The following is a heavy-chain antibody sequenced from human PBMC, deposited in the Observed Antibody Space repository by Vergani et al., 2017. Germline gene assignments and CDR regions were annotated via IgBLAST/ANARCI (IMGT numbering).Heavy chain of an antibody. CDR3: ASNFVAGSRGFDN. V-gene: IGHV4-61*02. CDR2: VHSSGVT. J-gene: IGHJ4*02. D-gene: IGHD6-19*01. CDR1: GASISSGSHY. Sequence: QLQLQESDPGLVKPSETLSLTCNVSGASISSGSHYWSWIRQPAGKGLEWLGRVHSSGVTNYNPSLESRLAMSVDTSNNQFSLKLRSVTAADTGVYYCASNFVAGSRGFDNWGQGTLVTVSS.